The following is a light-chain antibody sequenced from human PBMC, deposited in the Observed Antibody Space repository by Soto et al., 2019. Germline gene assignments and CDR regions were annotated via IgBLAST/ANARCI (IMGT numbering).Light chain of an antibody. CDR2: AAS. V-gene: IGKV1D-8*02. Sequence: AIWTAQASSGLCHSTLQGLTVSCGMSQGISSYLAWYQQKPGKAPKLLIYAASTLQSGVPSRFSGSRSGTEFTLTISSLQPEDFATYYCQQLNSYPITFGQGTRLEIK. CDR3: QQLNSYPIT. CDR1: QGISSY. J-gene: IGKJ5*01.